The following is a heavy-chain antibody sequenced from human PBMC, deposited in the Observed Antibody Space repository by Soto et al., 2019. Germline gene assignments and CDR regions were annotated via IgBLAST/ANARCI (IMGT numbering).Heavy chain of an antibody. CDR3: ARTHAVHYSSGGYCY. J-gene: IGHJ4*02. D-gene: IGHD6-19*01. CDR2: ISSSGSTI. V-gene: IGHV3-48*03. CDR1: GFTFSSYE. Sequence: EVQLVESGGGLVQPGGSLRLSCAASGFTFSSYEMNWVRQAPGKGLEWVSYISSSGSTIYYADSVKGRFTISRDNAKNSLYLQMNSLRAEDTAVYYCARTHAVHYSSGGYCYLGQGTLVTVAS.